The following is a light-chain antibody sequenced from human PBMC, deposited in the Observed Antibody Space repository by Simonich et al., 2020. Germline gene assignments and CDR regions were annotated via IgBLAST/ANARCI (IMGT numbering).Light chain of an antibody. CDR2: WAS. J-gene: IGKJ2*01. V-gene: IGKV4-1*01. CDR1: QGVLYSSKNKNY. CDR3: QQYYSTPYT. Sequence: DIVMTQSPDSLAVSLGERATINCKSSQGVLYSSKNKNYLAWYQQKPGQPPKLLIYWASTRSSGVPDRCSGSGSGTDFTLTISSLQAEDVAVYYCQQYYSTPYTFGQGTKLEIK.